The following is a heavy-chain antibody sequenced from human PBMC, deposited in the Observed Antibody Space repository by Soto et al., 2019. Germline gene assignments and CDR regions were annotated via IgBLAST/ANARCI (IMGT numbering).Heavy chain of an antibody. Sequence: QLQLVESGGGVVQPGRSLRLSCAASGSTFSNYIMHWVRQAPGKGLEWVAFISYDGSNKDYADSVEGRFTISRDNSKSTRDLLLSSLRPEDTAVYYCAGGDNYDALCVWGQGTTVTVSS. D-gene: IGHD2-15*01. CDR1: GSTFSNYI. J-gene: IGHJ6*02. CDR2: ISYDGSNK. CDR3: AGGDNYDALCV. V-gene: IGHV3-30-3*01.